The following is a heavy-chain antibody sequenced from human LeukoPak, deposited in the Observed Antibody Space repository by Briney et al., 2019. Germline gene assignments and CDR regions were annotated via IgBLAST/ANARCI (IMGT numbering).Heavy chain of an antibody. V-gene: IGHV3-20*01. CDR1: GFTFDDYG. CDR3: ARVKPPTLSGYDYWGAFDI. D-gene: IGHD5-12*01. CDR2: INWNGGST. Sequence: PGGSLRLSCAASGFTFDDYGMSWVRQAPGKGLEWVSGINWNGGSTGYADSVKGRFTISRDNAKNSLYLQMNSLRAEDTALYHCARVKPPTLSGYDYWGAFDIWGQGTMVTVSS. J-gene: IGHJ3*02.